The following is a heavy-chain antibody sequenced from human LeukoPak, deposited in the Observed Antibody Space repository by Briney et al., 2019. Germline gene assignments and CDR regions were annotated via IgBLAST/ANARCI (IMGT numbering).Heavy chain of an antibody. J-gene: IGHJ3*02. CDR2: IYYSGST. CDR3: ARDPYYDSSGYRAFDI. Sequence: SETLSLTCTVSGGSISSYYWGWIRQPPGKGLEWIGSIYYSGSTYYNPSLKSRVTISVDTSKNQFSLKLSSVTAADTAVYYCARDPYYDSSGYRAFDIWGQGTMVTVSS. D-gene: IGHD3-22*01. CDR1: GGSISSYY. V-gene: IGHV4-39*02.